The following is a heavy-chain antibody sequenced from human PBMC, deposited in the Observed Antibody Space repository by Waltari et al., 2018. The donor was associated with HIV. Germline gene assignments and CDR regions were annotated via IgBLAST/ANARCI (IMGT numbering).Heavy chain of an antibody. CDR1: GYRVTTYW. CDR3: ARPGLAYCGGDCYYHF. J-gene: IGHJ4*02. V-gene: IGHV5-51*01. D-gene: IGHD2-21*02. CDR2: VDPGDSET. Sequence: VQLVQSGTEVKKPGESLTISCKASGYRVTTYWLAWVRQRPGKGLEWMGIVDPGDSETIYSPAFEGQVTISVDKSIATAYLQWSSLKASDSAVYYCARPGLAYCGGDCYYHFWGQGTLVSVSS.